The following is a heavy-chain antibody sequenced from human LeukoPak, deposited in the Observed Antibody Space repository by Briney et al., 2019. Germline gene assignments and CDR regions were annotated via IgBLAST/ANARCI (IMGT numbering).Heavy chain of an antibody. V-gene: IGHV1-3*01. CDR1: GYTFTSYA. D-gene: IGHD6-19*01. CDR3: ARSSIAVAGLEFDP. J-gene: IGHJ5*02. CDR2: INAGNGNT. Sequence: ASVKVSCKAPGYTFTSYAMHWVRQAPGQRLEWMGWINAGNGNTKYSQKFQGRVTITRDTSASTAYMELSSLRSEDTAVYYCARSSIAVAGLEFDPWGQGTLDTVSS.